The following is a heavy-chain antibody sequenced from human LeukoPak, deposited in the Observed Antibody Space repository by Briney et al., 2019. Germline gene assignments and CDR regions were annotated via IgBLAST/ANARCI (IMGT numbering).Heavy chain of an antibody. Sequence: SETLSLTCAVSGYSISSGYYWGWIRQPPGKGLEWIGSIYHSGSTYYNPSLKSRVTISVDTSKNQFSLKLSSVTAAGTAVYYCARPTYYYERGAFDIWGQGTMVTVSS. CDR3: ARPTYYYERGAFDI. V-gene: IGHV4-38-2*01. CDR2: IYHSGST. D-gene: IGHD3-22*01. J-gene: IGHJ3*02. CDR1: GYSISSGYY.